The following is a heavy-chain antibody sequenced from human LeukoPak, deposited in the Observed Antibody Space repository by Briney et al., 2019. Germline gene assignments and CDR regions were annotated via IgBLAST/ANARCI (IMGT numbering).Heavy chain of an antibody. CDR1: GGSISSYY. D-gene: IGHD6-13*01. V-gene: IGHV4-59*01. CDR3: ARADSSWDAFDI. Sequence: PSETLSLTCTVSGGSISSYYWSWIRQPPGKGLEWIGYIYYSRSTNYNPSLKSRVTISVDTSKNQFSLKLSSVTAADAAVYYCARADSSWDAFDIWGQGTMVTVSS. J-gene: IGHJ3*02. CDR2: IYYSRST.